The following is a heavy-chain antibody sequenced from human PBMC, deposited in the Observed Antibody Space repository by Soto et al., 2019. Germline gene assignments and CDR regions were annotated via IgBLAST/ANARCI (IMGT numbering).Heavy chain of an antibody. J-gene: IGHJ2*01. Sequence: QVQLVQSGAEVKKPGSSVKVSCKASGGTFSRSAISWVRQAPGQGLECMGVIMPTSGRPDYAQKLQGRVIFTADEPTSTAYMELSGLRSEDTAVYYCARTNITGSSPPRGFFDLWGRGTLVTVSS. D-gene: IGHD1-20*01. CDR3: ARTNITGSSPPRGFFDL. CDR1: GGTFSRSA. CDR2: IMPTSGRP. V-gene: IGHV1-69*01.